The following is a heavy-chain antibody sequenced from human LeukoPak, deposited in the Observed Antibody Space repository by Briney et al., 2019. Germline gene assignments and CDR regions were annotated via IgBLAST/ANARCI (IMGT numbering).Heavy chain of an antibody. V-gene: IGHV4-59*01. CDR3: VRVDSSSWGHFDY. Sequence: PSETLSLTCTVSGGSISSYYWSWIRQPPGKGLEWIGYIYYSGSTNYNPSLKSRVTISVDTSKNQFSLKLSSVTAADTAVYYCVRVDSSSWGHFDYWGQGTLVTVSS. CDR1: GGSISSYY. CDR2: IYYSGST. J-gene: IGHJ4*02. D-gene: IGHD6-13*01.